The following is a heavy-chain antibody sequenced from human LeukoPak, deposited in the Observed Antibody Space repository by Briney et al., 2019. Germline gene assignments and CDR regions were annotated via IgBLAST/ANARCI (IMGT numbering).Heavy chain of an antibody. J-gene: IGHJ3*02. D-gene: IGHD4-17*01. CDR1: GFSFSSYW. V-gene: IGHV3-74*01. CDR2: IDNDGSPT. CDR3: ARTSGDYHTFDI. Sequence: GGSLRLSCTASGFSFSSYWMHWVRQAPGKGLVWVSRIDNDGSPTIYADSVKGRLTISRDNAKNTLYLQMNSLRAEDTAVYYCARTSGDYHTFDIWGQGTTVTVSS.